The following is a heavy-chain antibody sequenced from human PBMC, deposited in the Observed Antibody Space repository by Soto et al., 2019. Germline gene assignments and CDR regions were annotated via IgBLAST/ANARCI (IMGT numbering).Heavy chain of an antibody. CDR3: ARSAYSGSDS. CDR1: AGTFSSYT. D-gene: IGHD1-26*01. Sequence: QVQLVQSGAEVKKPGSSVKVSCKASAGTFSSYTISWVRQAPGQGLEWMGRIIPILGIANYAQKFQGRVTLTADKSTRTAYMELSSLRSEDTAVYYCARSAYSGSDSWGQGTLVTVSS. V-gene: IGHV1-69*02. CDR2: IIPILGIA. J-gene: IGHJ5*01.